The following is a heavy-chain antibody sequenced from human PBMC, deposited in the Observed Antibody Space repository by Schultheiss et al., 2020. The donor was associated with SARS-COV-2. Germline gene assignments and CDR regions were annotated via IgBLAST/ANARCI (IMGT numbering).Heavy chain of an antibody. CDR2: INHSGST. V-gene: IGHV4-34*01. CDR3: ARARLWFGELHYDY. CDR1: GGSFSGYY. D-gene: IGHD3-10*01. Sequence: GSLRLSCAVYGGSFSGYYWSWIRQPPGKGLEWIGEINHSGSTNYNPSLKSRVTISVDTSKNQFSLKLSSVTAADTAVYYCARARLWFGELHYDYWGQGTLVTVSS. J-gene: IGHJ4*02.